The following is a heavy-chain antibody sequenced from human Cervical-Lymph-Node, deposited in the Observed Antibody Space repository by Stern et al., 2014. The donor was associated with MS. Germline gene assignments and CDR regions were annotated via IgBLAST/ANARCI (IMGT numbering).Heavy chain of an antibody. CDR1: GGTFSSYA. J-gene: IGHJ3*02. D-gene: IGHD2-2*01. V-gene: IGHV1-69*01. CDR2: IIPIFGTA. CDR3: ARFVVPAGIWDI. Sequence: VQLVESGAEVKKPGSSVKVSCKASGGTFSSYAISWVRQAPGQGLAWMGGIIPIFGTANYAQKFQGRVTITADESTSTAYMELSSLRSEDTAVYYCARFVVPAGIWDIWGQGTMVTVSS.